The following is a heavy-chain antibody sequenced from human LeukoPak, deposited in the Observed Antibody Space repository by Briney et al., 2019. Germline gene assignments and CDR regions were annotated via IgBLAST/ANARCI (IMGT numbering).Heavy chain of an antibody. J-gene: IGHJ4*02. CDR3: AKYPGIAAAGTTSDFDY. CDR2: ISSSSGYI. D-gene: IGHD6-13*01. CDR1: GFTFSSYS. Sequence: GGSLRLSCAASGFTFSSYSMNWVRQAPGKGLEWVSSISSSSGYIYYADSVKGRFTISRDNAKNSLYLQMNSLRAEDTAVYYCAKYPGIAAAGTTSDFDYWGQGTLVTVSS. V-gene: IGHV3-21*01.